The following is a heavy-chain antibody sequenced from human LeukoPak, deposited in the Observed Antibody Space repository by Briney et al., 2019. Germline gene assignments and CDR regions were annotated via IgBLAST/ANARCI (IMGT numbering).Heavy chain of an antibody. V-gene: IGHV4-34*01. CDR1: GGSFSGYY. Sequence: SETLSLTCAVYGGSFSGYYWSWIRQPPGKGLEWIGEINHRGSTNYNPSLKSRVTISLDTSKNQFSLKLSSVTAADTAVYYCARARIAAAGREAFDIWGQGTLVTVSS. CDR3: ARARIAAAGREAFDI. J-gene: IGHJ3*02. CDR2: INHRGST. D-gene: IGHD6-13*01.